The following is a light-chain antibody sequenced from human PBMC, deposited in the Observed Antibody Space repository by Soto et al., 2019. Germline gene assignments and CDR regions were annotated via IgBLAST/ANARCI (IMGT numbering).Light chain of an antibody. Sequence: QLVLTQSPSASASLGASVKLTCTLSSGHSSYAIAWHQQQPEKGPRYLMKLNSDGSHSKGDGIPDRFSGSRSGAERYLTISRLQSEDEADYYCQTWGTGIHVFGGGTQLTVL. CDR3: QTWGTGIHV. CDR2: LNSDGSH. V-gene: IGLV4-69*01. CDR1: SGHSSYA. J-gene: IGLJ7*01.